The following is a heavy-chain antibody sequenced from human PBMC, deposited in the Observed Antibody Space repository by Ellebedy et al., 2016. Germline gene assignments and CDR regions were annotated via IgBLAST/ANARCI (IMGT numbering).Heavy chain of an antibody. CDR2: VFHTGTT. CDR1: GGSVSSDY. D-gene: IGHD1-1*01. J-gene: IGHJ3*01. V-gene: IGHV4-59*02. CDR3: AKWNGDWYAFDV. Sequence: SETLSLTCNVSGGSVSSDYWNWIRRPPGKGLEWIGYVFHTGTTNYNPSLKSRVTMSVDTSKSQFSLRLTSVTAADTAVYHCAKWNGDWYAFDVWGQGTMVTVSS.